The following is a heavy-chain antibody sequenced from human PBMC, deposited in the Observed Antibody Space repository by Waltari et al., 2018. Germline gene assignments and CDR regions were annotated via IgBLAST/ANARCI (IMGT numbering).Heavy chain of an antibody. CDR3: ARDPTTATSFLLHYFDY. CDR1: GFSFSNSW. CDR2: IRGDGDEK. J-gene: IGHJ4*02. Sequence: EVQLVESGGGLVQPGGSLRLSCVASGFSFSNSWMAWVRQSPRRGLEWVANIRGDGDEKYYVDSGKGRFTISRDNAKNSLYLEMNSLRAEDTAVYYCARDPTTATSFLLHYFDYWGQGNLVTVSS. V-gene: IGHV3-7*01.